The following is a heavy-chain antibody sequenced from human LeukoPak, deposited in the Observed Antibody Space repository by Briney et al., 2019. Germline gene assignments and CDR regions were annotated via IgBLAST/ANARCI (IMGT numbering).Heavy chain of an antibody. CDR2: INPSGGST. CDR1: GYTFTSYY. Sequence: ASVKVSCKASGYTFTSYYMHWVRQAPGQGLEWMGIINPSGGSTSYAQKFQGRVTMTRDMSTSTVYMELSSLRSEDTAVYYCARDAGGTRELLEGDYFDYWGQGTLVTVSS. D-gene: IGHD1-26*01. J-gene: IGHJ4*02. CDR3: ARDAGGTRELLEGDYFDY. V-gene: IGHV1-46*01.